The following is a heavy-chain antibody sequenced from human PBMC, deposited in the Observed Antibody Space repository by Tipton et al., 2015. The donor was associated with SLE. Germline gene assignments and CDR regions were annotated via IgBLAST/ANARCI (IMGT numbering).Heavy chain of an antibody. CDR1: GGSISSYY. V-gene: IGHV4-4*07. CDR2: IYTIGST. Sequence: LRLSCTVSGGSISSYYWSWIRQPAGKGLEWIGRIYTIGSTNYNPSLKSRVTMSVDTSKNQFSLKLSSVTAADTAVYYCARGSSSWDFDYWGQGTLVTVST. CDR3: ARGSSSWDFDY. D-gene: IGHD6-13*01. J-gene: IGHJ4*02.